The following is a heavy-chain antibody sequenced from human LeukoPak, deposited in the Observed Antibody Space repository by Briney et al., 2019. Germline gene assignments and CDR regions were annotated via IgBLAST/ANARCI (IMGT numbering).Heavy chain of an antibody. CDR3: ARGPSRQWQDY. J-gene: IGHJ4*02. D-gene: IGHD6-19*01. CDR2: ISAYNGNT. Sequence: GASVDVSCKASGYTFTSYGISWVRQAPGQGLDWMGWISAYNGNTNYAQKLQGRVTMTTDTFTSTAYMELRSLRSDDTDVYYCARGPSRQWQDYWGQGTLVIVSS. CDR1: GYTFTSYG. V-gene: IGHV1-18*01.